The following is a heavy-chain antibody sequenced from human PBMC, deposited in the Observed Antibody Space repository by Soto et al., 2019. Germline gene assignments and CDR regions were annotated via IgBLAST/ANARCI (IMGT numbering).Heavy chain of an antibody. D-gene: IGHD2-2*01. CDR2: IWYDGSNK. CDR3: ARDPVPAAPWYAFDI. V-gene: IGHV3-33*01. Sequence: GGSLRLSCAASGFTFSSYGMHWVRQAPGKGLEWVAVIWYDGSNKYYADSVKGRFTISRDNSKNTLYLQMNSLRAEDTAVYYCARDPVPAAPWYAFDIWGQGTMVTVSS. J-gene: IGHJ3*02. CDR1: GFTFSSYG.